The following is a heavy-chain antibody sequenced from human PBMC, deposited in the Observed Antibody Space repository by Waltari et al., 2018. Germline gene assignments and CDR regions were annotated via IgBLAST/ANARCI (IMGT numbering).Heavy chain of an antibody. V-gene: IGHV3-7*01. CDR1: GFTFSSFW. CDR2: IKQDGSEK. J-gene: IGHJ6*02. Sequence: EVQLVESGGGLVKPGGSLRLSCAASGFTFSSFWMSGVRQDPGQGLEWVANIKQDGSEKYYVDSVKGRFTISRDNAKNSLYLQMNSLRAEDTAVYYCARDAGGYYYYGMDVWGQGTTVTVSS. CDR3: ARDAGGYYYYGMDV.